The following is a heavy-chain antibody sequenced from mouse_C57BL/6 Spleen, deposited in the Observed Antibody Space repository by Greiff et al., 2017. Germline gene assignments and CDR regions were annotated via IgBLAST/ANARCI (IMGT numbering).Heavy chain of an antibody. J-gene: IGHJ3*01. Sequence: VQRVESGAELVRPGASVKLSCTASGFTFNDSEMHWVKQTPVHGLEWIGAIDPATGGTDYTQKFQGKAILTADKSSSTAYMELRSLTSEDSAVYYGTSEGEYGCFAYWGQGTLVTVSA. CDR3: TSEGEYGCFAY. V-gene: IGHV1-15*01. CDR1: GFTFNDSE. CDR2: IDPATGGT. D-gene: IGHD2-10*02.